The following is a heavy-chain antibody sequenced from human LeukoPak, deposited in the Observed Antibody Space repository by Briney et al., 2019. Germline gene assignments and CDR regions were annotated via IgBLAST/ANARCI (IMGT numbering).Heavy chain of an antibody. Sequence: SETLSLTCAVYGGSFSGYYWSWIRQPPGKGLEWIGEINHSGSTNYNPSLESRVTISVDTSKNQFSLKLSSVTAANTAVYYCARAGRRSSIAARPVDYWGQGTLVTVSS. CDR1: GGSFSGYY. D-gene: IGHD6-6*01. CDR2: INHSGST. V-gene: IGHV4-34*01. J-gene: IGHJ4*02. CDR3: ARAGRRSSIAARPVDY.